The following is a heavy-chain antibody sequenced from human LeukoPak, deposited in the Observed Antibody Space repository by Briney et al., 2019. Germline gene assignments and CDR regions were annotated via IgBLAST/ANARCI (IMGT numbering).Heavy chain of an antibody. J-gene: IGHJ3*01. Sequence: GESLKISCKGSGYDFTTYWIGWVRQMPGKGLEWMGVIYPADSDTTYSPSFQGQVTISADKSITTAYLQWSSLKASDTAMYYCARRSQGAFDVWGQGTMVSVSS. CDR3: ARRSQGAFDV. CDR2: IYPADSDT. V-gene: IGHV5-51*01. CDR1: GYDFTTYW. D-gene: IGHD2-15*01.